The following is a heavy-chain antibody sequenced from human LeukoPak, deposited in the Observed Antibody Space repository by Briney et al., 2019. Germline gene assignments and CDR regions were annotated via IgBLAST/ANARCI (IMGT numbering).Heavy chain of an antibody. CDR2: ISHDGKRK. J-gene: IGHJ4*02. V-gene: IGHV3-30*18. Sequence: PGRSLRLSCTASGFSFTNFAMHWVRQSPGKGLEWVAVISHDGKRKYYADTVKGRFAISRDNPKNTLFLQMSSLRVEDTAVYYCAKDPRFCSGITCNPEGWHYFEHWGQGTLVPVSS. CDR3: AKDPRFCSGITCNPEGWHYFEH. D-gene: IGHD2-15*01. CDR1: GFSFTNFA.